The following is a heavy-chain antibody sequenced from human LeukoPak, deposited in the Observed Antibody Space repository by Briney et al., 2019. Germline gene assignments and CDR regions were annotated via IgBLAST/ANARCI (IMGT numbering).Heavy chain of an antibody. CDR1: GYTFTSYG. Sequence: ASVKVSCKTSGYTFTSYGISWVRQAPGQGLEWMGWISGYNGNTNYVEELQGRVTMTTDTSTSTAYMELRSLKSDDTAMYYCAREGSGKAYYYMDVWGKGTTVTVSS. V-gene: IGHV1-18*01. D-gene: IGHD2-15*01. J-gene: IGHJ6*03. CDR2: ISGYNGNT. CDR3: AREGSGKAYYYMDV.